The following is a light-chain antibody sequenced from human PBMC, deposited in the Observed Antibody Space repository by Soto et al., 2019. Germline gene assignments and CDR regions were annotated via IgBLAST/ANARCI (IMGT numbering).Light chain of an antibody. CDR3: SSYAGSSNV. Sequence: QSVLTQPPSASGSPGQSVAISCTGTSSDVGGYNYVSWYQQHPVKAPKLMIYEVNKRPSGVPDRFSGSKSGNTASLTVSGLQAEDEADYYCSSYAGSSNVFGIGTRVTVL. CDR2: EVN. V-gene: IGLV2-8*01. CDR1: SSDVGGYNY. J-gene: IGLJ1*01.